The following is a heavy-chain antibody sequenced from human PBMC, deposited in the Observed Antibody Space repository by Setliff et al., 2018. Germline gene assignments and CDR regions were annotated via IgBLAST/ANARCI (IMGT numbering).Heavy chain of an antibody. CDR1: GYTFTGYY. V-gene: IGHV1-2*02. CDR3: ARVDGYSSSSNDY. D-gene: IGHD6-6*01. CDR2: INPNSGGT. Sequence: ASVKVSCKASGYTFTGYYMHWVRQAPGQGLEWMGWINPNSGGTNYAQKFQGRVTMTRDASISTAYMELSRLRSDDTAVYYCARVDGYSSSSNDYWGQGTLVTVS. J-gene: IGHJ4*02.